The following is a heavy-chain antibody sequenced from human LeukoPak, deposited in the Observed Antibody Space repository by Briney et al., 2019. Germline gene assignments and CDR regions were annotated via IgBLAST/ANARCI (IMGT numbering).Heavy chain of an antibody. J-gene: IGHJ5*02. CDR1: GFTFRSYA. Sequence: GGSLRLSCAASGFTFRSYAMSWVRQAPGKGLEWVANIKKDGSEKYYVDSVKGRFTISRDNAKTSLYLQMNSLRAEDTAVYYCARGLGANWFDPWGQGTLVTVSS. CDR3: ARGLGANWFDP. D-gene: IGHD1-26*01. V-gene: IGHV3-7*01. CDR2: IKKDGSEK.